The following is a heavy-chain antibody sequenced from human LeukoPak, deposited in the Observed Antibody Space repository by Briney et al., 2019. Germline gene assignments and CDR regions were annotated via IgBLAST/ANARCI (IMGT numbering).Heavy chain of an antibody. CDR3: ARNSWRYHAIDY. J-gene: IGHJ4*02. V-gene: IGHV3-74*01. Sequence: GGSLRLSCAASGFTFSSSSMSWVRQAPGKGLVWVSRINSDGSSTSYVDSVKGRFTISRDNAENTLYLQMSSLRAEDTALYYCARNSWRYHAIDYWGQGTLVTVSS. CDR1: GFTFSSSS. D-gene: IGHD1-26*01. CDR2: INSDGSST.